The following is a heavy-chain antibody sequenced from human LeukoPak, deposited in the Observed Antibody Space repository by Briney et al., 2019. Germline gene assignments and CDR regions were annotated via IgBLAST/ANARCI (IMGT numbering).Heavy chain of an antibody. CDR3: AKDQYYYDSSGSIFDY. Sequence: GGSLRLSCAASGFTFSSYGMHWVRQAPGKGLEWVAFIRYDGSNKYYADSVKGRFTISRDNSKNTLYLQMNSLRAEDTAVYYCAKDQYYYDSSGSIFDYWGQGTLVTVSS. D-gene: IGHD3-22*01. V-gene: IGHV3-30*02. J-gene: IGHJ4*02. CDR2: IRYDGSNK. CDR1: GFTFSSYG.